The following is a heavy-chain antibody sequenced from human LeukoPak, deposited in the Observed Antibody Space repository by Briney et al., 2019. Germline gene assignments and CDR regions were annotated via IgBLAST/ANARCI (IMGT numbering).Heavy chain of an antibody. Sequence: PGGSLRLSCAASGFTFSSYAMSWVRQAPGKGLEWVSAISGSGGSTYYADSVKGRFTISRDNSENTLYLQMNSLRAEDTAVYYCAKQVAPYYYDSSGYYYDYWGQGILVTVSS. D-gene: IGHD3-22*01. CDR2: ISGSGGST. CDR1: GFTFSSYA. CDR3: AKQVAPYYYDSSGYYYDY. V-gene: IGHV3-23*01. J-gene: IGHJ4*02.